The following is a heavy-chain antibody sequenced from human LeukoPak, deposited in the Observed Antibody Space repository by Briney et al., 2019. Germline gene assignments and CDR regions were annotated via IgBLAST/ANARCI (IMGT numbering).Heavy chain of an antibody. V-gene: IGHV1-2*04. J-gene: IGHJ4*02. CDR3: ARESIVGATQPNFDY. D-gene: IGHD1-26*01. CDR2: INPNSGGT. Sequence: ASVKVSCKASGYTFTGYYMHWVRQAPGQGLEWMGWINPNSGGTNYAQKFRGWVTMTRDTSISTAYMELSRLRSDDTAVYYCARESIVGATQPNFDYWGQGTLVTVSS. CDR1: GYTFTGYY.